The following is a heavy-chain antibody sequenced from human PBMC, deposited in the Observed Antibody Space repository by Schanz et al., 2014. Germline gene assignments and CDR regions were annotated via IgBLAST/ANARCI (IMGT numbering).Heavy chain of an antibody. CDR2: FDAHDGRA. D-gene: IGHD1-26*01. J-gene: IGHJ2*01. Sequence: EVQLVESGGGLVQPGGSLRLSCEASGFSFGNYGMSWVRQAPGKGLEWVSGFDAHDGRAYYADSVKGRFAISRDNTKNSMFLQLNSLRTDDTAVYYCARNRGSGGQNWYFDLWGRGTLITVSS. CDR3: ARNRGSGGQNWYFDL. CDR1: GFSFGNYG. V-gene: IGHV3-23*04.